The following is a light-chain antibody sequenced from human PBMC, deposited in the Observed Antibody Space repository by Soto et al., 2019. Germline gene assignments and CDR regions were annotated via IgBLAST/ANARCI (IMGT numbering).Light chain of an antibody. J-gene: IGKJ1*01. CDR1: QGIRDS. CDR3: LQHNSYPHT. CDR2: AAS. Sequence: DIQMTQSPSSLSASVGDRVTITCRASQGIRDSLGWYQQKPGKAPKRLIYAASSLQSGVPSRFSGSGSGTGFTLTISSLQPEDFATYYCLQHNSYPHTFGQGTKVEIK. V-gene: IGKV1-17*01.